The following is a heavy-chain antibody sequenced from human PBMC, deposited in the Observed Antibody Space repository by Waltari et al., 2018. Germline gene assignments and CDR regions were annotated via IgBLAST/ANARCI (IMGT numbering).Heavy chain of an antibody. D-gene: IGHD3-10*01. Sequence: EVQLVESGGGFGQPGPSLTLPCAAPGFGACNEYMSWVRQSPGKGLEWVALIKSGDGTYDADTVEGRFHITRDNSNNTLYLQMNSLRAEDTAVYYCARDVVGSSAGYVKFDYWGQGTLLTVSP. CDR3: ARDVVGSSAGYVKFDY. V-gene: IGHV3-66*01. CDR1: GFGACNEY. J-gene: IGHJ4*02. CDR2: IKSGDGT.